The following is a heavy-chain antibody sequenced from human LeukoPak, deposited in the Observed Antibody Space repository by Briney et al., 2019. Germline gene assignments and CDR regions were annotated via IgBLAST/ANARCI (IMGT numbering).Heavy chain of an antibody. CDR3: ARGLDQYGSGSYYNDY. J-gene: IGHJ4*02. V-gene: IGHV4-34*01. CDR1: GGSFSGYY. D-gene: IGHD3-10*01. Sequence: SETLSLTCAVYGGSFSGYYWSWIRQPPGKGLEWIGEINHSGSTNYNPSLKSRVTISVDTSKNQFSLKLSSVTAADTAVYYCARGLDQYGSGSYYNDYWGQGTLVTISS. CDR2: INHSGST.